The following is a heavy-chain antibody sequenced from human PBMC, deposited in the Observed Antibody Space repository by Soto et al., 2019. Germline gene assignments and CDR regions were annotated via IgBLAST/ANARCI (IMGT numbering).Heavy chain of an antibody. CDR2: IYYSGST. Sequence: SETLSLTCTVSGGSINSGDFYWIWIRQPPGKNLERIGYIYYSGSTDYDPSLKSRFTISMDKSKNLFSLKLGSVTAADTAMYYCARHRGYSYGYAYYYGMDVWGQGTTVT. CDR1: GGSINSGDFY. V-gene: IGHV4-30-4*01. D-gene: IGHD5-18*01. CDR3: ARHRGYSYGYAYYYGMDV. J-gene: IGHJ6*02.